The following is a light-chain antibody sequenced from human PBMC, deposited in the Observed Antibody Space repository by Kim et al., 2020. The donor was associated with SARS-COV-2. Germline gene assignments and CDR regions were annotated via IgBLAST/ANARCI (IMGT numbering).Light chain of an antibody. CDR2: HAS. CDR3: QHLGT. Sequence: LQVTQSPSTLSASVGDRVTITCRASQSISGWLAWYQQKPGKAPKLLIYHASTLQGGVPSRFSGSGSGTKFTLTINNLQPDDFATYYCQHLGTFGLGTKVDIK. V-gene: IGKV1-5*01. CDR1: QSISGW. J-gene: IGKJ1*01.